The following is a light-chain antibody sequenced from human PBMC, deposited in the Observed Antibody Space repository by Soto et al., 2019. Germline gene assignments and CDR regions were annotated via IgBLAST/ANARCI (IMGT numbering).Light chain of an antibody. V-gene: IGKV1-8*01. J-gene: IGKJ4*01. CDR1: QGISSY. Sequence: AIRMTQSPSSLSASTGDRVTITCRASQGISSYLAWYQQKPGKAPKLLIYAASTLQSGVPSRFSGSGSGTDCTLTISGLQAEDCATYYCQQYYSYPLTFGGGTKVEIK. CDR2: AAS. CDR3: QQYYSYPLT.